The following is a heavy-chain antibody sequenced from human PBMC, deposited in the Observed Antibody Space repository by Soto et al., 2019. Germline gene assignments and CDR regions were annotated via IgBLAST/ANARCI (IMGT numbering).Heavy chain of an antibody. CDR1: GGSISSSSYY. CDR2: IYYSGST. Sequence: SETLSLTCTVSGGSISSSSYYWGWIRQPPGKGLEWIGSIYYSGSTYYNPSLKSRVTISVDTAKNQFSLKRSSVTAADTAVYYCARHAVAADAFDIWGQGTMVTVSS. J-gene: IGHJ3*02. CDR3: ARHAVAADAFDI. V-gene: IGHV4-39*01. D-gene: IGHD6-13*01.